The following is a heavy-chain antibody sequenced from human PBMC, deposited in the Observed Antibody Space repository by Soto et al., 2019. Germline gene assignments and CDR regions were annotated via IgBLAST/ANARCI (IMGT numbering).Heavy chain of an antibody. D-gene: IGHD2-2*02. CDR3: ERNVVETGAIAYFDY. V-gene: IGHV4-39*01. CDR2: MSHSWRT. J-gene: IGHJ4*02. Sequence: PSQTRSLTFTVSAGSLNNDRYFGAWIRQPPRNGLEWIGTMSHSWRTYHNASLKIRLTMSVDTSKKEFQLKLSSVTAADTAVYYCERNVVETGAIAYFDYWGQGNLVTVYS. CDR1: AGSLNNDRYF.